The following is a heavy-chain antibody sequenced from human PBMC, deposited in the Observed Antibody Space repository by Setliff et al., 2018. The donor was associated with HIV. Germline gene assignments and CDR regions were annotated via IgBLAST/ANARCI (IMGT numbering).Heavy chain of an antibody. CDR1: GFTFSSYS. Sequence: GESLKISCAASGFTFSSYSMNWVRQAPGKGLEWVSSISSSSSYIYYADSVKGRFTISGDNAKNSLYLQMNSLRAEDTAVYYCARDQGYSSFNWFDPWGQGTLVTVSS. J-gene: IGHJ5*02. CDR3: ARDQGYSSFNWFDP. V-gene: IGHV3-21*01. CDR2: ISSSSSYI. D-gene: IGHD6-13*01.